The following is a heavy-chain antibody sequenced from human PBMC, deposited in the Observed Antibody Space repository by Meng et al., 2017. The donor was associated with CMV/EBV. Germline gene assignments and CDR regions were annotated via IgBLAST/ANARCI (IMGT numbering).Heavy chain of an antibody. V-gene: IGHV3-15*01. CDR2: IKSKTDGGTT. Sequence: GGSLRLSCAASGFTFSNAWMSWVRQAPGKGLEWVGRIKSKTDGGTTDYAAPVKGRFTISRDDSKNTLYLQMNSLKTEDTAVYYCARAGAWISNDYWGQGTLVTVSS. D-gene: IGHD2-2*03. CDR1: GFTFSNAW. J-gene: IGHJ4*02. CDR3: ARAGAWISNDY.